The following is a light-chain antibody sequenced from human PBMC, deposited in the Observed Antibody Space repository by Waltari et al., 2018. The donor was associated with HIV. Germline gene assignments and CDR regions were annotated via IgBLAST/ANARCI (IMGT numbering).Light chain of an antibody. CDR2: DTT. Sequence: VVTQEPSLTVSPGGTIILTCGSSEGAVTTKNYAYWFQQNPSRAPTTLRHDTTQRHFWTRARVSGFLLGDEAALTLSGALSEDEGVYFCLLFFGATRVFGGGTMVTVL. J-gene: IGLJ2*01. V-gene: IGLV7-46*01. CDR3: LLFFGATRV. CDR1: EGAVTTKNY.